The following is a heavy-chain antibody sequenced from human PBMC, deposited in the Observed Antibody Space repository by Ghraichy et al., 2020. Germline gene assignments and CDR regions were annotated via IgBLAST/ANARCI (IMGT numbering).Heavy chain of an antibody. Sequence: GGSLRLSCAASGFTFSSYAMSWVRQAPGKGLEWVSAIRGSGSSTYYTDSVKGRFTISRDNSKNTLYLQMNSLRAEDTAVYYCEKDRDYSDSSGYYFNAFDIWGQGTMVTVSS. V-gene: IGHV3-23*01. CDR2: IRGSGSST. D-gene: IGHD3-22*01. CDR1: GFTFSSYA. CDR3: EKDRDYSDSSGYYFNAFDI. J-gene: IGHJ3*02.